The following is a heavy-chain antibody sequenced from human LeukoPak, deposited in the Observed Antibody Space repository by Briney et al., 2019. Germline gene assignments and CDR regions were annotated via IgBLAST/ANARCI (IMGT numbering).Heavy chain of an antibody. D-gene: IGHD2-15*01. Sequence: ASVKVSCKASGYTFTGYYMHWVRQAPGQGLEWMGWINPHGGGTNYAQKFQGRVTMTRDTSISTAYMELSRLRSDDTAVYYCARDVSVVVAATPYYYYYMDVWGKGTTVTVSS. V-gene: IGHV1-2*02. CDR3: ARDVSVVVAATPYYYYYMDV. CDR2: INPHGGGT. CDR1: GYTFTGYY. J-gene: IGHJ6*03.